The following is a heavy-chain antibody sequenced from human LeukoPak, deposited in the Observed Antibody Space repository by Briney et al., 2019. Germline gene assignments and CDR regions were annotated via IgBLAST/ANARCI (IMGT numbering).Heavy chain of an antibody. CDR1: GYTFTGYY. CDR2: ISPNSGGT. Sequence: ASVKVSCKASGYTFTGYYMHWVRQAPGQGLEWMGWISPNSGGTNYAQKFQGRVTMTRDTSISTAYMELSRLRSDDTAVYYCASEFGSYYRWFDPWGQGTLVTVSS. J-gene: IGHJ5*02. V-gene: IGHV1-2*02. D-gene: IGHD1-26*01. CDR3: ASEFGSYYRWFDP.